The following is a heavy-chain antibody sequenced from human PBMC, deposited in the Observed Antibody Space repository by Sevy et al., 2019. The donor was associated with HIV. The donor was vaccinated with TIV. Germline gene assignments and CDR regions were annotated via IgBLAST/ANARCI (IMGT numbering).Heavy chain of an antibody. CDR3: ARDQRRGIHYYYYGMDV. CDR1: GGSISSSNW. J-gene: IGHJ6*02. CDR2: IYHSGST. V-gene: IGHV4-4*02. D-gene: IGHD3-10*01. Sequence: SETLSLTCAVSGGSISSSNWWSWVRQPPGKGLEWIGEIYHSGSTNYNPSLKSRVTISVDKSKNQFSLKLSSVTAADTAVYYCARDQRRGIHYYYYGMDVWGQGTTVTVSS.